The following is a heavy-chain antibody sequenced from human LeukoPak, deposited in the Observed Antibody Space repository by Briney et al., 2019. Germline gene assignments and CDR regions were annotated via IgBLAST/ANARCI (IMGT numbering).Heavy chain of an antibody. V-gene: IGHV4-39*01. Sequence: PSETLSLTCTVSGGSISSSSYYWGWIRQPPGKGLEWIGSIYYSGSTYYNPSLKSRVTISVDTSKNQFSLKLSSVTAADTAVDYCARLREYSSGWYEEWEFDYWGRGTLVTVSS. CDR3: ARLREYSSGWYEEWEFDY. CDR1: GGSISSSSYY. J-gene: IGHJ4*02. D-gene: IGHD6-19*01. CDR2: IYYSGST.